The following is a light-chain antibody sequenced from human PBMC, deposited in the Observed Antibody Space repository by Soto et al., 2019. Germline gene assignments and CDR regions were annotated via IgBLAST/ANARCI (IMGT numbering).Light chain of an antibody. V-gene: IGLV1-44*01. CDR1: TSNIGSNS. Sequence: QSVLTQPPSASGTPGQRVTISCAGSTSNIGSNSVNWYQQLPGTAPKLLLYSSDRRPSGVPDRFSGSKSGTSASLAINGLPPEDEADYCCAAWDDSLNGWVFGGGTKRTVL. J-gene: IGLJ3*02. CDR3: AAWDDSLNGWV. CDR2: SSD.